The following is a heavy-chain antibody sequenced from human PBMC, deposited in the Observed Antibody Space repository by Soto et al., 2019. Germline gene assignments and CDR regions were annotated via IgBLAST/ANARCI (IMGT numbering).Heavy chain of an antibody. J-gene: IGHJ6*03. D-gene: IGHD3-3*01. V-gene: IGHV4-59*08. CDR3: ARHLAYYDFSSGPPGNYYYYMDV. Sequence: SETLSVTCTVSGGSISSYYWRRIRQPPGKGLEWIGYIYYSGSTNYNPSLKSRVTISVDTSKNQFSLKLSSVTAADTAVYYCARHLAYYDFSSGPPGNYYYYMDVWGKGTTVTGSS. CDR1: GGSISSYY. CDR2: IYYSGST.